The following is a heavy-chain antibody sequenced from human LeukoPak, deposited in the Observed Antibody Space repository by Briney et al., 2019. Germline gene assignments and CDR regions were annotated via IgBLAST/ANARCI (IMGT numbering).Heavy chain of an antibody. D-gene: IGHD6-25*01. V-gene: IGHV3-30*01. CDR1: GFTFSSYA. CDR2: ISYDGSNK. Sequence: GGSLRLSCAASGFTFSSYAMHWVRQAPGKGLEWVEVISYDGSNKYYADSVKGRFTISRDNSKNTLYLQMNSLRAEDTAVYYCAAANNWFDPWGQGTLVTVSS. CDR3: AAANNWFDP. J-gene: IGHJ5*02.